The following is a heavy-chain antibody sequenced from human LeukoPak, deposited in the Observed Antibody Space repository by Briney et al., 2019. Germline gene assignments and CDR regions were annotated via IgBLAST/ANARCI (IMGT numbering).Heavy chain of an antibody. V-gene: IGHV3-23*01. CDR3: AKETGDYGDSVGAFDI. D-gene: IGHD4-17*01. J-gene: IGHJ3*02. Sequence: GGSLRLSCTASGFTFSSYSLNWVRQAPGKGLEWVSAISGSGGSTYYADSVKGRFTISRDNSKNTLYLQMNSLRAEDTAVYYCAKETGDYGDSVGAFDIWGQGTMVTVSS. CDR1: GFTFSSYS. CDR2: ISGSGGST.